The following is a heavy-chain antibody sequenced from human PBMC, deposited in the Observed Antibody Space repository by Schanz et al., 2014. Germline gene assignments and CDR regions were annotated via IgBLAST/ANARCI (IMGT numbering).Heavy chain of an antibody. V-gene: IGHV3-30*02. Sequence: QVQLEESGGGLVTPGGSLRLSCAASGFTFSDYYMSWIRQAPGKGLEWVAFIWYDGSNKYYADSVKGRFTISRDNSKNTLYLHMNSLRGEDTAVYYCAKVRLGSGTYVSYYYYYGMDVWGQGTTVTVSS. CDR1: GFTFSDYY. CDR2: IWYDGSNK. D-gene: IGHD3-10*01. J-gene: IGHJ6*02. CDR3: AKVRLGSGTYVSYYYYYGMDV.